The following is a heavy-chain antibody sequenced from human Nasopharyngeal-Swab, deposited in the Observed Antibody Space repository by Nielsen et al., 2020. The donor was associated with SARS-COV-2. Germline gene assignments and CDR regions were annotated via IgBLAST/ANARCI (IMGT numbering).Heavy chain of an antibody. D-gene: IGHD2-2*01. Sequence: ASVKVSCKASGYTFTSYGISWVRRAPGQGLEWMGWISAYNGNTNYAQKLQGRVTMTTDTSTSTAYMELRSLRSDDTAVYYCARDSCSSTSCYGDYWGQGTLVTVSS. CDR1: GYTFTSYG. V-gene: IGHV1-18*01. CDR3: ARDSCSSTSCYGDY. CDR2: ISAYNGNT. J-gene: IGHJ4*02.